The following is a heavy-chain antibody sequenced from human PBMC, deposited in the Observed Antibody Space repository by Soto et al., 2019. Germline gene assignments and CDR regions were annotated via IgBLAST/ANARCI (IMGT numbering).Heavy chain of an antibody. J-gene: IGHJ4*02. CDR3: ARVLGVAKGDY. V-gene: IGHV1-3*01. D-gene: IGHD3-3*01. Sequence: ASVKVSCKASGYTFTSYAIHWVRQAPGQRLEWMGWINAGNGNTKYSQKFQGRVTLTRDTSASTAYMELSSLRSQDTAVYYCARVLGVAKGDYWGQGTLVTVS. CDR2: INAGNGNT. CDR1: GYTFTSYA.